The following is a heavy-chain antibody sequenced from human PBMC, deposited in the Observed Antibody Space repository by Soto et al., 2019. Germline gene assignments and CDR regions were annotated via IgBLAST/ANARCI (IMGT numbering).Heavy chain of an antibody. D-gene: IGHD3-9*01. V-gene: IGHV3-23*01. Sequence: EVQLLESGGGLVQPGGSLRLSCSVSGFTFSNYAMTWVRQAPGKGLEWVSSISGGVGGTHYADSMKGRFTISSEISKNTVHLELNRLRADDTAVYYRTKGSQYDILTTNHAFDSWGQGTLGTVSS. CDR3: TKGSQYDILTTNHAFDS. CDR1: GFTFSNYA. J-gene: IGHJ4*02. CDR2: ISGGVGGT.